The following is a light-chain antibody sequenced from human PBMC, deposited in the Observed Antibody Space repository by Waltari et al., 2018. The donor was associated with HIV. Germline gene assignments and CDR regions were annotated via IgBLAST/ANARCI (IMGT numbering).Light chain of an antibody. CDR2: DVS. CDR3: CSYAGSRTWV. J-gene: IGLJ3*02. V-gene: IGLV2-23*02. Sequence: QSALTQPASVSGSPGQSITISCTGTSSDIGGYNYVSWYQQHPGQAPKLMIYDVSKRPSGVSNRFSGSKSGNTASLTISGLQAEDETDYYCCSYAGSRTWVFGGGTKLTVL. CDR1: SSDIGGYNY.